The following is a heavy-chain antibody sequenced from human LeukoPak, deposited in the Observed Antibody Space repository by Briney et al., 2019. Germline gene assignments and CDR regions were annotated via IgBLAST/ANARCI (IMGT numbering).Heavy chain of an antibody. D-gene: IGHD3-10*01. V-gene: IGHV4-59*02. CDR1: AGSVTSHY. J-gene: IGHJ4*02. CDR2: VDDRGRT. CDR3: ARARAFPMVRGVTKRLYFDY. Sequence: SGTLSLTCTVSAGSVTSHYFNWFRQLPGKGLEFIGHVDDRGRTNCNPSLASRVAISMDTSKNQFSLKLRSVTAADTAVYYCARARAFPMVRGVTKRLYFDYWGQGTLVTVSS.